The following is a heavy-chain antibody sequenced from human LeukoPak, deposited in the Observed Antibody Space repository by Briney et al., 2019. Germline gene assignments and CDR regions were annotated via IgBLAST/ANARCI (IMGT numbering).Heavy chain of an antibody. Sequence: GESLKISCKGSGYSFTSYWIGWVRQMPGKGLEWMGIIYPGDSDTRYSPSFQGQVTISADKSISTAYLQWSSLKASDTAMYYCARQYRSSWYRQDAFDIWGKGTMVTVSS. V-gene: IGHV5-51*01. CDR1: GYSFTSYW. CDR2: IYPGDSDT. J-gene: IGHJ3*02. D-gene: IGHD6-13*01. CDR3: ARQYRSSWYRQDAFDI.